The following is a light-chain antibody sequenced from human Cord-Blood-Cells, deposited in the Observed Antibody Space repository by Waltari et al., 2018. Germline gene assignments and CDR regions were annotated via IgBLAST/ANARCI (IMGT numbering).Light chain of an antibody. Sequence: QSALTQPRSVSGSPGQSVTISCTGTSSDVGGYNYVSWYQQHPGKAPKLMIYDVSRRPSGVPDRFSGSKSGNPASLPISGLQAEDEADYYCCSYAGSYTWVFGGGTKLTV. CDR1: SSDVGGYNY. CDR3: CSYAGSYTWV. J-gene: IGLJ3*02. V-gene: IGLV2-11*01. CDR2: DVS.